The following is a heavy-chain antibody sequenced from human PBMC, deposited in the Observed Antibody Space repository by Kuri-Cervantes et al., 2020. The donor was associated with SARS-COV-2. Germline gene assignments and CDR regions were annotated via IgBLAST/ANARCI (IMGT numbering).Heavy chain of an antibody. CDR3: AREQWLELDAFDI. Sequence: GESLKISCAASRFTFRNYGMHWVRQAPGKGLEWVALISYDETYKYYADSVEGRFTISRDNSENTLYLQMNSLRAEDTAVYYCAREQWLELDAFDIWGQGTMVTVSS. V-gene: IGHV3-30*03. CDR2: ISYDETYK. CDR1: RFTFRNYG. J-gene: IGHJ3*02. D-gene: IGHD6-19*01.